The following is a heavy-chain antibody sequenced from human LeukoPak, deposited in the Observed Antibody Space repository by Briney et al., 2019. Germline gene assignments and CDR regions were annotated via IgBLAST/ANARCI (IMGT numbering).Heavy chain of an antibody. D-gene: IGHD3-22*01. J-gene: IGHJ4*02. Sequence: GGSLRLSCAASGFTFSSYAMSWVRQAPGKGLEWVSAISGGGGSTYYADSVKGRFTISRDNSKNTLYLQMNSLRAEDTAVYYCAKTPYDSSGYYPLFDYWGQGTLVTVSS. V-gene: IGHV3-23*01. CDR2: ISGGGGST. CDR1: GFTFSSYA. CDR3: AKTPYDSSGYYPLFDY.